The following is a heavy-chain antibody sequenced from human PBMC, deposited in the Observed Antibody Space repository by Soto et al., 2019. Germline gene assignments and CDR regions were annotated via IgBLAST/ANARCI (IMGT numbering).Heavy chain of an antibody. CDR2: TRGSGGAT. D-gene: IGHD2-8*01. CDR3: AILNNGSYAPLDH. Sequence: GGSLRLSCAASGFTFSSYAVTWVRQAPGKGLEWVSITRGSGGATDYADSVKGRFAISRDNSKNTLYLQMNSLRAEDTAVYFCAILNNGSYAPLDHWGQGTLVTVSS. CDR1: GFTFSSYA. J-gene: IGHJ5*02. V-gene: IGHV3-23*01.